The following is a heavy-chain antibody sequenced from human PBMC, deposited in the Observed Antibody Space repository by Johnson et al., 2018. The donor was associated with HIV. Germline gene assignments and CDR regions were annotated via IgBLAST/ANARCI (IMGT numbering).Heavy chain of an antibody. CDR1: GFTVSSNY. CDR3: ARERSGSYYVDAFDI. V-gene: IGHV3-66*01. D-gene: IGHD1-26*01. CDR2: ISYAGSNT. J-gene: IGHJ3*02. Sequence: VQLVESGGGLVQPGGSLRLSCAASGFTVSSNYMSWVRQAPGQGLAWVAVISYAGSNTYSAHSVNARFPISRDNSKNTLYLQMGSLRAEDMAVYYCARERSGSYYVDAFDIWDQGTMVTVSS.